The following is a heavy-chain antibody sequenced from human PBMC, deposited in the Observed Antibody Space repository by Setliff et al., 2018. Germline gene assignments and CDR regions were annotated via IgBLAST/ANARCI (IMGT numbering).Heavy chain of an antibody. J-gene: IGHJ5*02. Sequence: PSETLSLTCTVSGSSFSSYSWSWIRQPPGKGLEWIGYRYYSGSTNSNPSLKSRVTISVDTSNNKFSLKVKSVTAADTAVYFCARVLVLGYNWFDPWGQGTLVTVSS. CDR2: RYYSGST. CDR3: ARVLVLGYNWFDP. D-gene: IGHD3-10*01. V-gene: IGHV4-59*08. CDR1: GSSFSSYS.